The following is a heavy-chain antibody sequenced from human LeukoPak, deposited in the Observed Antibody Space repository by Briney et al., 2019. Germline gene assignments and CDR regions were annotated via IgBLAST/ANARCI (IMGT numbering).Heavy chain of an antibody. CDR3: ARGPPGHYYDLWSGYAYWYFDL. J-gene: IGHJ2*01. CDR1: GFTFDDYG. D-gene: IGHD3-3*01. V-gene: IGHV3-20*04. CDR2: IYWDGGST. Sequence: VGSLRLSCAASGFTFDDYGMSWVRQAPGKGLEWVSGIYWDGGSTGYAVSVKGRFTISRDNAKNSLYLQMNSLRAEDTALYYCARGPPGHYYDLWSGYAYWYFDLWGRGTLVTVSS.